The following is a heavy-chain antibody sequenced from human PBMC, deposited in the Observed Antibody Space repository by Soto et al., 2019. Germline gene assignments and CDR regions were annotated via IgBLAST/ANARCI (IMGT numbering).Heavy chain of an antibody. CDR3: ARDKRYFSLDQ. CDR1: GFMFSGYY. V-gene: IGHV3-7*01. J-gene: IGHJ4*02. Sequence: VLLAESGGGLVHPGGSLRLSCAASGFMFSGYYMTWVRQAPGKGLEWVANINRDGSERNYVDSVKGRFTISRDNAKNFLYLQMNSLRAEDTAIYFCARDKRYFSLDQWGQGTLVTVSS. CDR2: INRDGSER. D-gene: IGHD2-15*01.